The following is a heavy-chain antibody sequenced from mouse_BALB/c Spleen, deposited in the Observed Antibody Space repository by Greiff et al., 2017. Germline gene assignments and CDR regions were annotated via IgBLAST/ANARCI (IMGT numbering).Heavy chain of an antibody. CDR1: GYTFTSYW. J-gene: IGHJ2*01. V-gene: IGHV1S81*02. CDR3: ARWGGNYYFDY. CDR2: INPSNGRT. Sequence: QVQLQQSGAELVKPGASVKLSCKASGYTFTSYWMHWVKQRPGQGLEWIGEINPSNGRTNYNEKFKSKATLTVDKSSSTAYMQLSSLTSEDSAVYYCARWGGNYYFDYWGQGTTLTVSS. D-gene: IGHD2-1*01.